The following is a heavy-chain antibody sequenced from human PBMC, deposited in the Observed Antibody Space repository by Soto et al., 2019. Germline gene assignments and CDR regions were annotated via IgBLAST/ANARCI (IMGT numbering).Heavy chain of an antibody. CDR1: GFTFSNAW. CDR3: TTAVDYGDYDAYYYYGMDV. V-gene: IGHV3-15*01. D-gene: IGHD4-17*01. J-gene: IGHJ6*02. CDR2: IKSKTDGGTT. Sequence: EVQLVESGGGLVKPGGSLRLSCAASGFTFSNAWMSWVHQAPGKGLEWVGRIKSKTDGGTTDYAAPVKGRFTISRDDSKNTLYLQMNSLKTEDTAVYYCTTAVDYGDYDAYYYYGMDVWGQGTTVTVSS.